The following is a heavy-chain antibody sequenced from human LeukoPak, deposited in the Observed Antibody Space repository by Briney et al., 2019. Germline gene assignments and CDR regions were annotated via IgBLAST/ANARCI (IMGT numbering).Heavy chain of an antibody. J-gene: IGHJ5*02. CDR1: GGSFSGYY. Sequence: SETLSLTCAVYGGSFSGYYWSWSRQPPGKGLEWIGEINHSGSTNYNPSLKSRVTISVDTSKNQFSLKLSSVTAADTAVYYCARAVGYSSSSGGLDPWGQGTLVTVSS. D-gene: IGHD6-6*01. CDR2: INHSGST. V-gene: IGHV4-34*01. CDR3: ARAVGYSSSSGGLDP.